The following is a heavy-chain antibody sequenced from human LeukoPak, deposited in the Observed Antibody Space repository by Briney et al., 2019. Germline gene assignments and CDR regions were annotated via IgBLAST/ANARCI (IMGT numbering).Heavy chain of an antibody. CDR2: ISSSGSTI. D-gene: IGHD6-13*01. CDR3: ARDWYSSSWEPLFGDYYYYYGMDV. CDR1: GFTFSSYE. V-gene: IGHV3-48*03. J-gene: IGHJ6*02. Sequence: GGSLRLSCAASGFTFSSYEMNWVRQAPGKGLEWVSYISSSGSTIYYADSVKGRFTISRDNAKNTLYLQMNSLRAEDTAVYYCARDWYSSSWEPLFGDYYYYYGMDVWGQGTTVTVSS.